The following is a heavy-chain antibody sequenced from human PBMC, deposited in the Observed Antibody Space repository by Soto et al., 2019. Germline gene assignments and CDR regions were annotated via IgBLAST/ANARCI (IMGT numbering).Heavy chain of an antibody. CDR3: AREIIHGIAVAGRGGDYYYYGMDV. Sequence: GGSLRLSCAASGFTFSSYGMHWVRQAPGKGLEWVAVIWYDGSNKYYADSVKGRFTISRDNSKNTLYLQMNSLRAEDTAVYYCAREIIHGIAVAGRGGDYYYYGMDVWGQGTTVTVSS. J-gene: IGHJ6*02. D-gene: IGHD6-19*01. CDR2: IWYDGSNK. V-gene: IGHV3-33*01. CDR1: GFTFSSYG.